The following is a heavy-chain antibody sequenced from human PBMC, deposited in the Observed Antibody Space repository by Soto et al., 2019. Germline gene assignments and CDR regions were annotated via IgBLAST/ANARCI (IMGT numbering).Heavy chain of an antibody. D-gene: IGHD5-18*01. J-gene: IGHJ4*02. Sequence: PSETLSLTCTVSGGSISSGDYYWSWIRQPPGKGLEWIGYIYYSGSTYYNPSPKSRVTISVDTSKNQFSLKLSSVTAADTAVYYCASNSYGYTFYDYCGQGTPDTVSS. CDR3: ASNSYGYTFYDY. CDR1: GGSISSGDYY. V-gene: IGHV4-30-4*01. CDR2: IYYSGST.